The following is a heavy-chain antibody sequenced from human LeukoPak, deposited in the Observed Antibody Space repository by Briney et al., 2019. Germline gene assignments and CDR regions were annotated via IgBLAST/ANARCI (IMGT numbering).Heavy chain of an antibody. CDR1: GYTFTSYG. J-gene: IGHJ3*02. CDR2: ISAYNGNT. V-gene: IGHV1-18*01. D-gene: IGHD3-10*01. Sequence: ASVKVSCKASGYTFTSYGISWVRQAPGQGLEWMGWISAYNGNTNYAQKLQGRVTMTTDTSTSTAYMELSSLRSDDTAVYYCARNSYYYASDAFDIWGQGTMVTVSS. CDR3: ARNSYYYASDAFDI.